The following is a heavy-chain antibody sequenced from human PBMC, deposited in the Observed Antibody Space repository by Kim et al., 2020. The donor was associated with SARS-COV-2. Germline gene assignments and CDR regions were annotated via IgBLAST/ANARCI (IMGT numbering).Heavy chain of an antibody. Sequence: GGSLRLSCAASGFTFSSYGMHWVRQAPGKGLEWVAVIWYDGSNKYYADSVKGRFTISRDNSKNTLYLQMNSLRAEDTAVYYCARDRGGLRWMDVWGQGTTVTVSS. CDR1: GFTFSSYG. V-gene: IGHV3-33*01. J-gene: IGHJ6*02. CDR2: IWYDGSNK. CDR3: ARDRGGLRWMDV. D-gene: IGHD4-17*01.